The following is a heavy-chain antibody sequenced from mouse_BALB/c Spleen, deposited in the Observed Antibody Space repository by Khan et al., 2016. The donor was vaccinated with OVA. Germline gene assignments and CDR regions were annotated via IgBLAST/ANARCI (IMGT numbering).Heavy chain of an antibody. Sequence: EVQLVESGGGFVKPGGSLKLSCAASGFTFSSYAVSWIRQTPEKRLEWVASINSGGSTYYPDSVKGRFTISRDDSRNILYLQMSSLRSEYTAMYYCTRLVDYWGQGTSVTVSS. CDR3: TRLVDY. V-gene: IGHV5-6-5*01. J-gene: IGHJ4*01. CDR2: INSGGST. CDR1: GFTFSSYA.